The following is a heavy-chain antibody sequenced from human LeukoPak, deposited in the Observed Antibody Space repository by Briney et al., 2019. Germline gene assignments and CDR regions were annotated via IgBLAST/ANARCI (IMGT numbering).Heavy chain of an antibody. CDR3: ARGWFGPDS. J-gene: IGHJ3*02. CDR2: SSNEGTTT. CDR1: GFTFSGRS. Sequence: GESLRLSCAASGFTFSGRSMHWVRQAPGKGLVWISGSSNEGTTTNYADSVKGRFTISRDNAKNTLFLQMKSLRAEDTAVYYCARGWFGPDSWDQGTMVTVSS. V-gene: IGHV3-74*01. D-gene: IGHD3-10*01.